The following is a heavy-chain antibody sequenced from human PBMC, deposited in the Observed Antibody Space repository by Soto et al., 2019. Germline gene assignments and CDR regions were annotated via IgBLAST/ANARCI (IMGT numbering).Heavy chain of an antibody. CDR1: GGTFSSYA. D-gene: IGHD3-22*01. J-gene: IGHJ4*02. V-gene: IGHV1-69*01. CDR3: AREISGDYYDSSGYYGY. Sequence: QVQLVQSGAGVKKPGSSVKVSCKASGGTFSSYAISWVRQAPGQGLEWMGGIIPSFGTANYAQKFQGRVTITADESTSTAYMEQSSLRSEDTAVYYWAREISGDYYDSSGYYGYWGQGTLVTVSS. CDR2: IIPSFGTA.